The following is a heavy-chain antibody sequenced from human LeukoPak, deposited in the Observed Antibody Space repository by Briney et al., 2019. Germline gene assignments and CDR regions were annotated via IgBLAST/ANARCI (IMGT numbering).Heavy chain of an antibody. CDR1: GFTFSSYG. CDR2: IKQDGSEK. V-gene: IGHV3-7*01. D-gene: IGHD3-10*01. CDR3: ARDMGSGSYYTFDY. J-gene: IGHJ4*02. Sequence: GGSLRLSCAASGFTFSSYGMTWVRQAPGKGLGWVANIKQDGSEKYYVDSVKGRFTISRDNAKNSLYLQMNSLRAEDTAVYYCARDMGSGSYYTFDYWGQGTLVTVSS.